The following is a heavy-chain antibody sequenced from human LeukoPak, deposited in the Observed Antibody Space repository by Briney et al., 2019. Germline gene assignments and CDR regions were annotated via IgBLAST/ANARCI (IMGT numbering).Heavy chain of an antibody. CDR1: GFTFSSYG. V-gene: IGHV3-30*02. CDR3: AKDRGVFGVAYSLDY. Sequence: GGSLRLSCAASGFTFSSYGMHWVRQAPGKGLEWVTYIQYDGVNAYYADSVKGRFTVSRDLSKHTLYLQMNSLRAEDTAVYYCAKDRGVFGVAYSLDYWGQGTLVTVSS. J-gene: IGHJ4*02. D-gene: IGHD3-3*01. CDR2: IQYDGVNA.